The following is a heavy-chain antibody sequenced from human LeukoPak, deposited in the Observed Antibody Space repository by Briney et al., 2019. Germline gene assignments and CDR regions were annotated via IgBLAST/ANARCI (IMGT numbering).Heavy chain of an antibody. V-gene: IGHV4-59*01. CDR2: IYYSGST. D-gene: IGHD3-10*01. J-gene: IGHJ6*03. CDR1: GGSTSSYY. CDR3: ARDYYGSGNKGGYYYYMDV. Sequence: SETLSLTCTVSGGSTSSYYWSWIRQPPGKGLEWIGYIYYSGSTNYNPSLKSRVTISVDTSKNQFSLKLSSVTAADTAVYYCARDYYGSGNKGGYYYYMDVWGKGTTVTISS.